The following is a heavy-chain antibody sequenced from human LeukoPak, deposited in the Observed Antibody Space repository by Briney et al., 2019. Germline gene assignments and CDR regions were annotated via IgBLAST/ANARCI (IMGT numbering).Heavy chain of an antibody. Sequence: SETLSLTCTVSGGSISSYYWSWIRQPPGKGLEWIGSIYFSGGTYYNASLKSRVTISVDTSKNQFSLKLSSVTAADTAVYYCARQTGSGLFSLPGGQGTLVTVSS. V-gene: IGHV4-59*05. CDR3: ARQTGSGLFSLP. CDR1: GGSISSYY. D-gene: IGHD3-10*01. CDR2: IYFSGGT. J-gene: IGHJ4*02.